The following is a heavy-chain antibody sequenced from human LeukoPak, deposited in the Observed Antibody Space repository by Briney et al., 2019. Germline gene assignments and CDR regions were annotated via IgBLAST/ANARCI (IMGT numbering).Heavy chain of an antibody. CDR2: INPNSGGT. J-gene: IGHJ6*02. CDR3: ARDIWFGEGYGMDV. Sequence: GASVKVSCKASGYTFTGYYMHWVRQAPGQGLEWMGWINPNSGGTNYAQKFQGRVTMTRDTSISTAYMELSRLRSDDTAVYYCARDIWFGEGYGMDVWGQGTTVTVSS. D-gene: IGHD3-10*01. CDR1: GYTFTGYY. V-gene: IGHV1-2*02.